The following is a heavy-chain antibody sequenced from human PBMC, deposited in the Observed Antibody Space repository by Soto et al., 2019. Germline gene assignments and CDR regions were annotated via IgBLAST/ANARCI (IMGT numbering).Heavy chain of an antibody. J-gene: IGHJ4*02. Sequence: EVQLVESGGGLVQPGGSLRLSCAASGFTFNNYWMTWVRQAPGKGLEWVANIRHDGSEKYFVDSVKGRFTISRDNAENSLHVQMNNLRPEDTAVYYCARISGTYGGAYDYWGQGTLVTVSS. D-gene: IGHD1-26*01. CDR1: GFTFNNYW. CDR3: ARISGTYGGAYDY. CDR2: IRHDGSEK. V-gene: IGHV3-7*01.